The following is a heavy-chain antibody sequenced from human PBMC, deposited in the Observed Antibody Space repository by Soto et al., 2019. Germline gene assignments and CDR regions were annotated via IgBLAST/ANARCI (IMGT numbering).Heavy chain of an antibody. CDR1: GFTFSSYG. V-gene: IGHV3-30*03. D-gene: IGHD6-6*01. CDR3: AHGSSLGFEDPKFDY. J-gene: IGHJ4*02. CDR2: ISYDGSNK. Sequence: GGSLRFSCAASGFTFSSYGMHWVRQAPGKGLEWVAVISYDGSNKYYADSVKGRFNISRDNSKNTLYLQMNSLRAEDTAVYYCAHGSSLGFEDPKFDYWGQGTLVTVSS.